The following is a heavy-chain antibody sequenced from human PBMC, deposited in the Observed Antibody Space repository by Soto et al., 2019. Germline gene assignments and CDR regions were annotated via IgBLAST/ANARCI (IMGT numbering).Heavy chain of an antibody. CDR1: GYTFTGYY. Sequence: ASVKVFCKASGYTFTGYYMHWVRQAPGQGLEWMGWINPNSGGTNYAQKFQGWVTMTRDTSISTAYMELSRLRSDDTAVYYCASSIAPRRYYGMDVWGQGTTVTVSS. J-gene: IGHJ6*02. D-gene: IGHD6-6*01. V-gene: IGHV1-2*04. CDR2: INPNSGGT. CDR3: ASSIAPRRYYGMDV.